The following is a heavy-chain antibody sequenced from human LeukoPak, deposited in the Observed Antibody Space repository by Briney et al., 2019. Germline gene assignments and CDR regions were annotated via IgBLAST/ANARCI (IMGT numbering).Heavy chain of an antibody. D-gene: IGHD3-22*01. V-gene: IGHV3-30*02. J-gene: IGHJ4*02. CDR1: GFTFSSYG. CDR3: ARDRDDSSGYYRETLFDY. CDR2: IRNDGSNK. Sequence: PGGSLRLSCAASGFTFSSYGMHWVRQAPGKGLEWVAFIRNDGSNKYYADSVKGRFTISRDNSKNTLYLQMNSLRAEDTAVYYCARDRDDSSGYYRETLFDYWGQGTLVTVSS.